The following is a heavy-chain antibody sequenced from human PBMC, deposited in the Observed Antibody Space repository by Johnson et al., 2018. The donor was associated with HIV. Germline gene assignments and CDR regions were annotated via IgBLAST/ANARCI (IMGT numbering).Heavy chain of an antibody. Sequence: QVQLVESGGGVVQPGRSLRLSCTASGFTFSNYGMHWVRQAPGKGLEWVAVISYDGSNKYYADSVKGRFTISRDNAKNSLYLQMNSLRPEDTALYYCAKDPPGSWGQGTMVTVSS. D-gene: IGHD1-26*01. CDR3: AKDPPGS. CDR1: GFTFSNYG. J-gene: IGHJ3*01. V-gene: IGHV3-30*19. CDR2: ISYDGSNK.